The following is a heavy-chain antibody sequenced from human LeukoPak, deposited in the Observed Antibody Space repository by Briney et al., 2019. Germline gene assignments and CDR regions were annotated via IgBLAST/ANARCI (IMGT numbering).Heavy chain of an antibody. D-gene: IGHD3-10*01. V-gene: IGHV3-30*03. CDR3: ARYYYGSGSYRNFDY. CDR1: GFTFSSYG. J-gene: IGHJ4*02. CDR2: ISHDGSNE. Sequence: GGSLRLSCAASGFTFSSYGMHWVRQAPGKGLEWVAVISHDGSNEYYADSVEGRFTISRANSKNTLYLQMNSLRPEDTAVYYCARYYYGSGSYRNFDYWGQGTLVTVSS.